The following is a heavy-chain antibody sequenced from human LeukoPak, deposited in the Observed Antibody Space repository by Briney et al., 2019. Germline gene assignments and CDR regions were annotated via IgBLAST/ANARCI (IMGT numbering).Heavy chain of an antibody. Sequence: GASVKVSCKASGYTFTSYYMHWVRQAPGQGLEWMGIINPSGGSTGYAQKFQGRVTMTRDTSTSTVYMELSSLRSDDTAVYYCARDLLGMGATTFSPYFDYWGQGTLVTVSS. D-gene: IGHD1-26*01. CDR1: GYTFTSYY. V-gene: IGHV1-46*01. J-gene: IGHJ4*02. CDR3: ARDLLGMGATTFSPYFDY. CDR2: INPSGGST.